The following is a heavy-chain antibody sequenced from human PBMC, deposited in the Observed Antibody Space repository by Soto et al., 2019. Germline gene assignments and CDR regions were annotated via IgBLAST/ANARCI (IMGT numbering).Heavy chain of an antibody. CDR3: ARQGEHSSSYLFDS. CDR1: GDSIDTSSYC. Sequence: SETLSLTCTVSGDSIDTSSYCWGWIRQPPGKGLEWIGSVCYRGTTYYNPSLKSRLTIPVDTSKRQFSLKLSSVTAADTAVFYCARQGEHSSSYLFDSWGQGTLVTVSS. J-gene: IGHJ4*02. V-gene: IGHV4-39*01. CDR2: VCYRGTT. D-gene: IGHD6-6*01.